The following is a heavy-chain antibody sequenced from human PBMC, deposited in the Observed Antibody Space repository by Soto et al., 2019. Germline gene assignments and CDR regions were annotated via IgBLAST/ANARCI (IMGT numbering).Heavy chain of an antibody. CDR1: GFTFSSYG. Sequence: GGSLRLSCAASGFTFSSYGMHWVRQAPGKGLEWVAVISYDGSNKYYADSVKGRFTISRDNSKNTLYLQMNSLRAEDTAVYYCAKDQASSWDFDYWGQGTLVTVSS. J-gene: IGHJ4*02. D-gene: IGHD6-13*01. CDR3: AKDQASSWDFDY. V-gene: IGHV3-30*18. CDR2: ISYDGSNK.